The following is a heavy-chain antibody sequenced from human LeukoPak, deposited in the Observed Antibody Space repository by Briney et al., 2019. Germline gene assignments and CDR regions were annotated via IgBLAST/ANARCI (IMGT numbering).Heavy chain of an antibody. CDR3: ARDLAAAGSQYFDY. J-gene: IGHJ4*02. CDR1: GGSFSGYY. D-gene: IGHD6-13*01. Sequence: SETLSLTCAVYGGSFSGYYWSWIRQPPGKGLEWIGEINHSGSTNYNPSLKSRVTMSVDTSKNQFSLKLSSVTAADTAVYYCARDLAAAGSQYFDYWGQGTLVTVSS. CDR2: INHSGST. V-gene: IGHV4-34*01.